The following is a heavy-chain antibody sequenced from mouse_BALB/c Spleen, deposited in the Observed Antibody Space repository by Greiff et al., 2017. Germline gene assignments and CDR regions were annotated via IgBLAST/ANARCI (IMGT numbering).Heavy chain of an antibody. V-gene: IGHV5-17*02. CDR2: ISSGSSTI. D-gene: IGHD1-1*01. CDR1: GFTFSSFG. Sequence: EVKLMESGGGLVQPGGSRKLSCAASGFTFSSFGMHWVRQAPEKGLEWVAYISSGSSTIYYADTVKGRFTISRDNPKNTLFLQMTSLRSEDTAMYYCARRGDYYGSSYAYYFDYWGQGTTLTVSS. CDR3: ARRGDYYGSSYAYYFDY. J-gene: IGHJ2*01.